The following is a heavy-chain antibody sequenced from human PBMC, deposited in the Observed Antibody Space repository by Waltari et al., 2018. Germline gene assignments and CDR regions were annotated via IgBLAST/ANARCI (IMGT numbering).Heavy chain of an antibody. V-gene: IGHV3-23*04. CDR3: ARQNWNDGRDYYYGMDV. D-gene: IGHD1-1*01. CDR1: GFTFSSYA. Sequence: EVQLVESGGGLVQPGGSLRLSCAASGFTFSSYAMSWVRQAPGKGLEWVSAISGSGGSTYYADSVKGRFTISRDNSKNTLYLQMNSLRAEDTAVYYCARQNWNDGRDYYYGMDVWGQGTTVTVSS. J-gene: IGHJ6*02. CDR2: ISGSGGST.